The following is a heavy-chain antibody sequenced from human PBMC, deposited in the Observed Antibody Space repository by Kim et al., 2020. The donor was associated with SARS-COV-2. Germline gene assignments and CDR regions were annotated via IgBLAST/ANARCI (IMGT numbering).Heavy chain of an antibody. CDR2: ISGSGGST. CDR3: AKDVYSSLSYYFDY. J-gene: IGHJ4*02. Sequence: GGSLRLSCAASGFTFSSYAMSWVRQAPGKGLEWVSAISGSGGSTYYADSVKGRFTISRDNSNNTLYLQMNSLRSEDTAVYYCAKDVYSSLSYYFDYWGQGTLVTVSS. V-gene: IGHV3-23*01. D-gene: IGHD6-19*01. CDR1: GFTFSSYA.